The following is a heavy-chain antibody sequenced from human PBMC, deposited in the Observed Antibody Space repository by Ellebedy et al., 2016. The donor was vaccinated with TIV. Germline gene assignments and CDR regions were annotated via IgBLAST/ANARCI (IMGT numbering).Heavy chain of an antibody. Sequence: SETLSLXXTVSGGSISSYYWSWIRQPPGKGLEWIGSIYYSGSTYYNPSLKSRVTISVDTSKNQFSLKLSSVTAADTAVYYCARPVADIVVVPAAIRVGRYFDLWGRGTLVTVSS. CDR3: ARPVADIVVVPAAIRVGRYFDL. CDR2: IYYSGST. J-gene: IGHJ2*01. V-gene: IGHV4-59*05. CDR1: GGSISSYY. D-gene: IGHD2-2*02.